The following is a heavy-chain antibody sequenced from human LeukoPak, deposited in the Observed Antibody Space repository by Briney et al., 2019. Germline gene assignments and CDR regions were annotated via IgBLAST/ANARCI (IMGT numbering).Heavy chain of an antibody. CDR1: GGTFSSYA. CDR2: ILPIFGTA. J-gene: IGHJ3*01. CDR3: ARGGYSYGYRS. V-gene: IGHV1-69*13. Sequence: VASVKVSCKASGGTFSSYAISWVRQAPGQGLEWMGGILPIFGTANYAQKFQGRVTITADESTSTAYMELSSLRSEDTAVYYCARGGYSYGYRSWGQGTMVTVSS. D-gene: IGHD5-18*01.